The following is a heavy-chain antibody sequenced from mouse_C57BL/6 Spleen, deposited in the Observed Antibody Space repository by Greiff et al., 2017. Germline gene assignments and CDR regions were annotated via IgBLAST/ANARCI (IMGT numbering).Heavy chain of an antibody. CDR3: TAGTRFAY. CDR2: IRLKSDNYAT. Sequence: EVKVVESGGGLVQPGGSMKLSCVASGFTFSNYWMNWVRQSPEKGLEWVAQIRLKSDNYATHYAESVKGRFTIARDESKSSVYLQMNNLRAEDTGIYYCTAGTRFAYWGQGTLVTVAA. J-gene: IGHJ3*01. D-gene: IGHD3-3*01. CDR1: GFTFSNYW. V-gene: IGHV6-3*01.